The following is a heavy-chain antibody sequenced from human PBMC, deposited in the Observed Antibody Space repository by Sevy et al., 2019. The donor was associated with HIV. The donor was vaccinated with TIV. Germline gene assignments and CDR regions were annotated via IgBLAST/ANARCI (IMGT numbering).Heavy chain of an antibody. D-gene: IGHD6-19*01. CDR3: VKDLMYASGLTLYYGMDV. CDR2: ISSNGGST. V-gene: IGHV3-64D*06. J-gene: IGHJ6*02. CDR1: GFTFSHYA. Sequence: GGSLRLSCSASGFTFSHYAMHWVRQAPGKGLEYVSVISSNGGSTYYADPVKGRFTISRDNSKNTLFLQMSSLRPEDTAVYYCVKDLMYASGLTLYYGMDVWGQGTTVTVSS.